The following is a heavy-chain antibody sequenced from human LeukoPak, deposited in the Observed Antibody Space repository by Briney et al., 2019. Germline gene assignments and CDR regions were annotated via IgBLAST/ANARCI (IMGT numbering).Heavy chain of an antibody. CDR1: GGSISTYY. CDR2: IYYSGST. D-gene: IGHD3-3*01. J-gene: IGHJ4*02. Sequence: SETLSLTCTVSGGSISTYYWSWIRQPPGMGLEWIGYIYYSGSTNYNPSLKSRVTISVDTSKNQFSLKLSSVTAADTAVYYCARGHGARPGMVLDYWGQGTLVTVSS. CDR3: ARGHGARPGMVLDY. V-gene: IGHV4-59*12.